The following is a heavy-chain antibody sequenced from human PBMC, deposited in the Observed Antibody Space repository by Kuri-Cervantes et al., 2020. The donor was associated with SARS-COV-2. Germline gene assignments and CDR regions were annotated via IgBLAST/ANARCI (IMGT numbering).Heavy chain of an antibody. CDR3: ARSRRLSKGYFDY. CDR2: INHSGST. V-gene: IGHV4-34*01. CDR1: GGSISSYY. J-gene: IGHJ4*02. Sequence: SETLSLTCTVSGGSISSYYWSWIRQPPGKGLEWIGEINHSGSTNYNPSLKSRVTISVDTSKNQFSMKLSSVTAADTAVYYCARSRRLSKGYFDYWGQGTLVTVSS.